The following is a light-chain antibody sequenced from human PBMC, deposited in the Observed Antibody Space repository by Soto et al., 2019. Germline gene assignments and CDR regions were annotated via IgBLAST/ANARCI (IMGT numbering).Light chain of an antibody. J-gene: IGKJ5*01. CDR2: DAS. CDR1: QSVSSY. V-gene: IGKV3-11*01. CDR3: QQRSNWPSIT. Sequence: EIVLTQSPATLSLSPVEGSTVSCRASQSVSSYLAWYQQKPGQAPRLLIYDASNRATGIPARFSGSGSGTDFTLTISSLEPEDFAVYYCQQRSNWPSITFGQGTRLEIK.